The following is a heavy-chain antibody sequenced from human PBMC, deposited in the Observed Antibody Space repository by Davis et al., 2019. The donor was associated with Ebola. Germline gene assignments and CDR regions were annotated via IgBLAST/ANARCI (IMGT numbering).Heavy chain of an antibody. V-gene: IGHV1-46*01. CDR3: ARRLGIFDRDAFDI. J-gene: IGHJ3*02. CDR1: GYTFTSYY. CDR2: INPSGGST. D-gene: IGHD7-27*01. Sequence: ASVKVSCKASGYTFTSYYMHWVRQAPGQGLEWMGIINPSGGSTSYAQKFQGRVTMTRDTSTSTAYMELRSLRSDDTAVYYCARRLGIFDRDAFDIWGQGTMVTVSS.